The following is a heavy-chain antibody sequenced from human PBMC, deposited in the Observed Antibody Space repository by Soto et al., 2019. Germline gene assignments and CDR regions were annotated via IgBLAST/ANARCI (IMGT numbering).Heavy chain of an antibody. Sequence: EAQLSESGGGLVQPGGSLRLSCAASGFTFSTYPMSWVRQAPGKGLEWVSGISGSGIRTYYADSVKGRFTISRDNSKNPLFLQMNTLRAEDTAVYYCAKPPVITASYYYYDMDVWGQGTTVTVSS. CDR3: AKPPVITASYYYYDMDV. CDR2: ISGSGIRT. CDR1: GFTFSTYP. D-gene: IGHD4-4*01. V-gene: IGHV3-23*01. J-gene: IGHJ6*02.